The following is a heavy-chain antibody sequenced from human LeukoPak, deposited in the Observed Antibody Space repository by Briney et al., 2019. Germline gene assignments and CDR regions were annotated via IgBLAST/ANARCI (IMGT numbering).Heavy chain of an antibody. CDR1: GYTFTSYG. D-gene: IGHD3-22*01. CDR2: ISAYNGNI. CDR3: ARTDYYDSSGYYYFDY. Sequence: ASVKVSCKASGYTFTSYGISWVRQAPGQGLEWMGWISAYNGNINYAQKLQGRVTMTTDTSTSTAYMELRSLRSDDTAVYYCARTDYYDSSGYYYFDYWGQGTLVTVSS. V-gene: IGHV1-18*01. J-gene: IGHJ4*02.